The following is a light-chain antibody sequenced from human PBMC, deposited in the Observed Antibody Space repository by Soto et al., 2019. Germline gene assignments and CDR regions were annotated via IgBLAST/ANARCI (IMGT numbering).Light chain of an antibody. CDR3: CSYAGSYTFSV. J-gene: IGLJ1*01. Sequence: QSVLAQPRSVSGSRGQSVTISCTGTSSDVGGYNYVSWYQQHPGKAPKLMIYDVSKRPSGVPDRFSGSKSGNTASLTISGLQAEDEADYYCCSYAGSYTFSVFGTGTKVTVL. V-gene: IGLV2-11*01. CDR2: DVS. CDR1: SSDVGGYNY.